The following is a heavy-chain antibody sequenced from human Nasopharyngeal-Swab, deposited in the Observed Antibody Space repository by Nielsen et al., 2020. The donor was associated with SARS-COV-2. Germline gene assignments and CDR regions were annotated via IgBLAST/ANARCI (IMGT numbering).Heavy chain of an antibody. CDR1: GFTFSSYA. V-gene: IGHV3-30-3*01. J-gene: IGHJ6*02. CDR3: ARDRGIAVAGNYYYYGMDV. Sequence: GESLKISCAASGFTFSSYAMHWVRQAPGKGLEWVAVISYGGSNKYYADSVKGRFTISRDNSKNTLYLQMNSLRAEDTAVYYCARDRGIAVAGNYYYYGMDVWGQGTTVTVSS. D-gene: IGHD6-19*01. CDR2: ISYGGSNK.